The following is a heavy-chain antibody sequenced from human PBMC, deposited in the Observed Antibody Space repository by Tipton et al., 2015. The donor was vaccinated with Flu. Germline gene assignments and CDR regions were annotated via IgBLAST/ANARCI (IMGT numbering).Heavy chain of an antibody. Sequence: TLSLTCSVSGGSISSYYWSWIRQPAGKGLEWIGRIYSSGSTNYNPSLKSRVTMSLDTSKNQFSLKLSAVTAADTAVYYCTSAAPYYYSTDDWGKGTTVTVSS. CDR2: IYSSGST. CDR3: TSAAPYYYSTDD. D-gene: IGHD6-13*01. J-gene: IGHJ6*03. V-gene: IGHV4-4*07. CDR1: GGSISSYY.